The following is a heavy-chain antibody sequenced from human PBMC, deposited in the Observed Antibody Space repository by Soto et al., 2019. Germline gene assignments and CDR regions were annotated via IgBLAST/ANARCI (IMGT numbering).Heavy chain of an antibody. Sequence: QVHLVQSGAEVKKPGASVKVSCQASGYAFTTYGITWVRQAPGQGLEWMGWISAHNGNTNYAQKLQGRVTVTRDTSTSTAYMELRRLRSDDTAVYYCSRERYGDYWGQGALVTVSS. J-gene: IGHJ4*02. D-gene: IGHD1-1*01. CDR1: GYAFTTYG. CDR3: SRERYGDY. CDR2: ISAHNGNT. V-gene: IGHV1-18*01.